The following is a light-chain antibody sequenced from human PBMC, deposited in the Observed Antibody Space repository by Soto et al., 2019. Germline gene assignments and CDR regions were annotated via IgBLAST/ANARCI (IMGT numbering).Light chain of an antibody. CDR2: EGS. J-gene: IGLJ2*01. CDR1: SSDVGSYNL. Sequence: QSVLTQPASVSGSPGQSITISCTGTSSDVGSYNLVSWYQQHPGKAPKLMIYEGSKRPSGVSNRFSGSKSGNTASLTISGLQAEDEADSYCCSYASSSTLGVFGGGTKLTVL. CDR3: CSYASSSTLGV. V-gene: IGLV2-14*02.